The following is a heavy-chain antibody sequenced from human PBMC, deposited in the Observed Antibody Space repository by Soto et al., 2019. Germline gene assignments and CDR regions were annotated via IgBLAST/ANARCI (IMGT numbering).Heavy chain of an antibody. CDR2: INPSGGST. J-gene: IGHJ5*02. V-gene: IGHV1-46*01. Sequence: VQLVQSGAEVKKPGASVKVSCKASGYTFTSYYMHWVRQAPGQGLAWMGIINPSGGSTSYAQKFPGRVTMTRDTSTSTVYMELRSLRSEDTAVYYCARGPSQDLKFDPWGQGTLVTVSS. CDR1: GYTFTSYY. CDR3: ARGPSQDLKFDP.